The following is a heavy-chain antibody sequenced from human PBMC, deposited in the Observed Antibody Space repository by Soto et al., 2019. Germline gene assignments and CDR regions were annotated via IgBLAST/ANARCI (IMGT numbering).Heavy chain of an antibody. V-gene: IGHV3-23*01. J-gene: IGHJ6*02. CDR3: AKAFLAVADTYYGMDV. CDR2: ISGSGGST. D-gene: IGHD6-19*01. CDR1: GFTFSSYA. Sequence: EVQLLESGGGLVQPGGSLRLSCAASGFTFSSYAMSWVRQAPGKGLEWVSAISGSGGSTYYADSVKGRFTISRDNSKNTLYLQMNSLSAEDTAVYYCAKAFLAVADTYYGMDVWGQGTTVTVSS.